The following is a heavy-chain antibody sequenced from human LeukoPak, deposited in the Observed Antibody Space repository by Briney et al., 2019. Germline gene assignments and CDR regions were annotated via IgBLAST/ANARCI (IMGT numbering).Heavy chain of an antibody. Sequence: GSLRLSCAASGFTFSSYSMNWVRQPPGKGLEWIGEINHSGSTNYNPCLKSRVTISVDTSKNQFSLKLSSVTAADTAVYYCARVNLMIVDNDYWGQGTLVTVSS. J-gene: IGHJ4*02. D-gene: IGHD3-22*01. CDR3: ARVNLMIVDNDY. CDR1: GFTFSSYS. V-gene: IGHV4-34*01. CDR2: INHSGST.